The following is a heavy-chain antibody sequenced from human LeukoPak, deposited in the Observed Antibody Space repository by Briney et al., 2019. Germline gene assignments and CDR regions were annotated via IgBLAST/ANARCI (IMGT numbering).Heavy chain of an antibody. D-gene: IGHD3-9*01. Sequence: GGSLRLSCAASGFTFSSHSMNWVRQAPGKGLEWVSSISSSSSYIYYAGSVKGRFTISRDSSKNTLYLQMNRLGAEDTAVYYCARGGGGNSDFLTTYTGASLSFDYWGQGALVTVSS. CDR2: ISSSSSYI. CDR3: ARGGGGNSDFLTTYTGASLSFDY. CDR1: GFTFSSHS. V-gene: IGHV3-21*04. J-gene: IGHJ4*02.